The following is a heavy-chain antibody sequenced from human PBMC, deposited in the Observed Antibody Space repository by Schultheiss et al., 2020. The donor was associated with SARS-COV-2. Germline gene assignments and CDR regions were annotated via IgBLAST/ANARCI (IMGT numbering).Heavy chain of an antibody. CDR2: ISWNSGSI. V-gene: IGHV3-9*01. Sequence: GGSLRLSCTTSGFIFSNYGMHWVRQAPGKGLEWVSGISWNSGSIGYVDSVRGRFTISRDNTKNSVYLQMTNLRPEDTAVYYCANGEWEPDPLIYFQHWGQGTLVTVSS. D-gene: IGHD1-26*01. CDR3: ANGEWEPDPLIYFQH. CDR1: GFIFSNYG. J-gene: IGHJ1*01.